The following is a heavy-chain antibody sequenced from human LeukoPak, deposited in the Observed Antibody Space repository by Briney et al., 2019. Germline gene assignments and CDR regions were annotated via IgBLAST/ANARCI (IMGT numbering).Heavy chain of an antibody. D-gene: IGHD2-2*02. CDR1: GYSISSGYY. CDR2: IYHSGST. J-gene: IGHJ5*02. CDR3: ASHYRSSTSCYNLNWFDP. Sequence: SETLSLTCAVSGYSISSGYYWGWIRQPPGKGLEWIGSIYHSGSTYYNPSLKSRVTISVDTSKNQFSLKLSSVTAADTAVYYCASHYRSSTSCYNLNWFDPWGQGTLVTVSS. V-gene: IGHV4-38-2*01.